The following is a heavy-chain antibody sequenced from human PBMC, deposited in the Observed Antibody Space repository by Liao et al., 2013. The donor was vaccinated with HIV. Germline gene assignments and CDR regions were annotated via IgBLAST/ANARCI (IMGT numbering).Heavy chain of an antibody. D-gene: IGHD3-3*01. CDR3: ARVPITIFGVGSQQGI. Sequence: QVQVQESGPGLVRPSETLSLTCTVSDDSISAYYCNWIRQSAGKGLEWVGRIYVSGSTNYNPSLKSRVTMSVDTSKRQFSLNLSSVTAADTAVYYCARVPITIFGVGSQQGIWGQGTMVTVSS. V-gene: IGHV4-4*07. CDR2: IYVSGST. CDR1: DDSISAYY. J-gene: IGHJ3*02.